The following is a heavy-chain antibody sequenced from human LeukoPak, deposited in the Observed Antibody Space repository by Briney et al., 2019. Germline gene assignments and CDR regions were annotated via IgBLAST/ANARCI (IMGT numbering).Heavy chain of an antibody. V-gene: IGHV3-7*01. CDR3: ARAMGTH. CDR2: IKQDGSEK. J-gene: IGHJ4*02. Sequence: GGSLRLSCAASGFTFSSYSMNWVRQAPGKGLEWVANIKQDGSEKYYVDSVKGRFTISRDNAKNSLYLQMNSLRAEDTAVYYCARAMGTHWGQGTLVTVSS. CDR1: GFTFSSYS. D-gene: IGHD7-27*01.